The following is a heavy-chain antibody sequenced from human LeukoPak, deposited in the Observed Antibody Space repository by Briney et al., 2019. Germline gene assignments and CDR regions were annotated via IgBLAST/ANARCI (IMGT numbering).Heavy chain of an antibody. CDR1: GGTFSSYA. V-gene: IGHV1-69*06. D-gene: IGHD3-16*01. Sequence: SVKVSCKASGGTFSSYAISWVRQAPGQGLEWMGGIIPIFGTANYAQKFQGRVTMTEDTSTDTAYMELSSLRSEDTAVYYCAGGVTHFDYWGQGTLVTVSS. CDR2: IIPIFGTA. CDR3: AGGVTHFDY. J-gene: IGHJ4*02.